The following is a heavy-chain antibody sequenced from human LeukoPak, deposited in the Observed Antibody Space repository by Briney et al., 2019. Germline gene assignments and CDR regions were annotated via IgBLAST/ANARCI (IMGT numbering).Heavy chain of an antibody. CDR3: ARIGSSPSFDY. V-gene: IGHV1-69*06. J-gene: IGHJ4*02. D-gene: IGHD6-13*01. CDR1: GYTFTSYD. Sequence: SVKVSCKASGYTFTSYDINWVRQATGQGLEWMGGIIPIFGTANYAQKFQGRVTITADKSTSTAYMELSSLRSEDTAVYYCARIGSSPSFDYWGQGTLVTVSS. CDR2: IIPIFGTA.